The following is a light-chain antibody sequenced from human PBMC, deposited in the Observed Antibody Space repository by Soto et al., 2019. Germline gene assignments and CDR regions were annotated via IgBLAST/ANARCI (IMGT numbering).Light chain of an antibody. Sequence: EIVLTQSPDTLSLSPGERATISWLASQSVSNSLAWYQQKPGQAPRLLIYDASNRATGIPARFSGSGSGTEFTLTISSLQSEDFAVYYCQQYDNWPITFGQGTRLEIK. CDR3: QQYDNWPIT. CDR1: QSVSNS. V-gene: IGKV3D-15*01. CDR2: DAS. J-gene: IGKJ5*01.